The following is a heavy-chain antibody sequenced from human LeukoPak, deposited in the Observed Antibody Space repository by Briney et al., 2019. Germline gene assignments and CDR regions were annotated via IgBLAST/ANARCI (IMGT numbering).Heavy chain of an antibody. CDR2: ISYDGSNK. Sequence: SCTVSGYTLTELSMHWVRQAPGKGLEWVAVISYDGSNKYYADSVKGRFTISRDNSKNTLYLQMNSLRAEDTAVYYCAKLSQSTGDGSGSYDRWGQGTLVTVSS. D-gene: IGHD3-10*01. CDR1: GYTLTELS. J-gene: IGHJ4*02. V-gene: IGHV3-30*18. CDR3: AKLSQSTGDGSGSYDR.